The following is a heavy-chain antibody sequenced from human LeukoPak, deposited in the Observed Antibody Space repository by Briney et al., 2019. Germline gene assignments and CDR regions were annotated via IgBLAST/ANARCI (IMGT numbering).Heavy chain of an antibody. CDR1: GYSFTNYW. Sequence: GESLKISCKGSGYSFTNYWIGWVRQMPGKGLEWMGIIYPGDSDTRYSPSFQGQVTISTDKSISTAYLQWSSLKASDTAMYYCATRGGYSSSWPLDFWGREPWSPSPQ. V-gene: IGHV5-51*01. CDR2: IYPGDSDT. J-gene: IGHJ4*02. D-gene: IGHD6-13*01. CDR3: ATRGGYSSSWPLDF.